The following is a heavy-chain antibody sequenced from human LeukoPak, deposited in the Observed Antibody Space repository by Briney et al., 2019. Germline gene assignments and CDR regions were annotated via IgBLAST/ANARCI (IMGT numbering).Heavy chain of an antibody. Sequence: GGSLRLSCAASGFTFGDYAMSWVRQAPGKGLEWVGFIRSKAYGGTTEYAASVKGRFTISRDDSKSIAYLQMNSLKTEDTAVYYCTRVKSWLYYQNWGQGTLVTVSS. V-gene: IGHV3-49*04. CDR2: IRSKAYGGTT. D-gene: IGHD3-9*01. CDR1: GFTFGDYA. CDR3: TRVKSWLYYQN. J-gene: IGHJ1*01.